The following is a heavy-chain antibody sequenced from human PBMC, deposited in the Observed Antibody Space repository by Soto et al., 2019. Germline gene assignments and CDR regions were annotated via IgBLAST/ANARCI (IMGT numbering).Heavy chain of an antibody. CDR2: INPSGDSR. CDR3: ARDNSQNYGTPAASSWFHP. Sequence: QAQLVQSGAEVKKPGASVKVSCKASGFSFSDYFMHWVRQAPGQGLEWMGIINPSGDSRNYAQKYKSRVTITRDTSTSTVYIDLSSLRYEDTAVYYCARDNSQNYGTPAASSWFHPWGQGTPVTVSS. D-gene: IGHD2-15*01. CDR1: GFSFSDYF. V-gene: IGHV1-46*01. J-gene: IGHJ5*02.